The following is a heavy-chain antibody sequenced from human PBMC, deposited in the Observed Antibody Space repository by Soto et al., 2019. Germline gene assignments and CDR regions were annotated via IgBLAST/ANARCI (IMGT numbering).Heavy chain of an antibody. V-gene: IGHV1-58*02. CDR3: AADHDYSSGWLNFDY. Sequence: ASVKVSCKASGFTFTSSAMQWVRQARGQRLEWIGWIVVGSGNTNYAQKFQERVTITRDMSTSTAYMELSSLRSEDTAVYYCAADHDYSSGWLNFDYWGQGTLVTVSS. CDR1: GFTFTSSA. J-gene: IGHJ4*02. CDR2: IVVGSGNT. D-gene: IGHD6-19*01.